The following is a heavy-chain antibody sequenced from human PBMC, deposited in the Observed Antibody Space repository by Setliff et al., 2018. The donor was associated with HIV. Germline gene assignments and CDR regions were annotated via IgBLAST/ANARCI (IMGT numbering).Heavy chain of an antibody. V-gene: IGHV4-59*08. J-gene: IGHJ5*02. D-gene: IGHD3-10*01. CDR1: GGSISSYC. CDR2: IFSSGST. Sequence: PSETLSLTCTVSGGSISSYCWNWIRQSPGRGLEWIGLIFSSGSTKYNPSLQSRVTMSIDTSKNQFSLKLTSVTAADTAVYYCARRIDNSGTFPDQNWFDTWGQGSLVTVSS. CDR3: ARRIDNSGTFPDQNWFDT.